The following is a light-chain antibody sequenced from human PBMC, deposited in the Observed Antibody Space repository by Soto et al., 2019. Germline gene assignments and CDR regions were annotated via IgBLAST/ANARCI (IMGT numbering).Light chain of an antibody. CDR2: AAS. CDR3: QQSYCTPLR. V-gene: IGKV1-39*01. J-gene: IGKJ5*01. Sequence: DIQMTQSPSSLSASVGDRVTITCRASQSIASYLNWYQQKPGKAPKILIYAASSLKSGVSSRFSGSGSVTEFTLIISSLQPEDFGTYLCQQSYCTPLRFGQGTRLEIK. CDR1: QSIASY.